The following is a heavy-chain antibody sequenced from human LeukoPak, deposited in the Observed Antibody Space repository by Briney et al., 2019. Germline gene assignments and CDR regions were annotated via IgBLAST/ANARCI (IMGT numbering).Heavy chain of an antibody. Sequence: SETLSLTCTVSGDSISSGDYYWSWIRQPAGKGLEWIGRISSSGSTNYNACLKSRVTISVDTSKNQFSLKLSSVTAADTAVYFCARGPYSYDSSGAFDIWGQGTMVTVSS. D-gene: IGHD3-22*01. CDR1: GDSISSGDYY. V-gene: IGHV4-61*02. J-gene: IGHJ3*02. CDR3: ARGPYSYDSSGAFDI. CDR2: ISSSGST.